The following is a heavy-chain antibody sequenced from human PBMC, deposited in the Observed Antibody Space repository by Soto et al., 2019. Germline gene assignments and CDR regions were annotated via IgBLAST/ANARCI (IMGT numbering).Heavy chain of an antibody. CDR2: IIPIFGTA. D-gene: IGHD3-3*01. CDR1: GGTFSSYA. V-gene: IGHV1-69*13. J-gene: IGHJ4*02. Sequence: EASVKVSCKASGGTFSSYAISWVRQAPGQGLEWMGGIIPIFGTANYAQKFQGRVTITADESTSTAYMELSSLRSEDTAVYYCARAGPEYDFWSGYFQFDYWGQGTLVTVSS. CDR3: ARAGPEYDFWSGYFQFDY.